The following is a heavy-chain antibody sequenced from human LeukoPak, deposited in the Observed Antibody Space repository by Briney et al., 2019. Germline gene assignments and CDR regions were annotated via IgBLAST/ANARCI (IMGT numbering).Heavy chain of an antibody. CDR1: GFTFDDYA. Sequence: GRSLRLSCAASGFTFDDYAMHWVRQVPGKGLEWVSGISWNSGSIGYADSVKGRFTISRDNAKNSLYLQMNSLRAEDTALYYCAKDGLTGTSLGDWGQGTLVTVSS. CDR3: AKDGLTGTSLGD. J-gene: IGHJ4*02. CDR2: ISWNSGSI. V-gene: IGHV3-9*01. D-gene: IGHD1-7*01.